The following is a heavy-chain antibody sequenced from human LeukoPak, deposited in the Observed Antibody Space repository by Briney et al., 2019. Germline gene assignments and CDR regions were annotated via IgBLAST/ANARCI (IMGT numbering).Heavy chain of an antibody. CDR1: GGTFSSYA. CDR3: ARDLIGGIVGATDDAFDI. V-gene: IGHV1-69*04. Sequence: GVSVKVSCKASGGTFSSYAISWVRQAPGQGLEWMGRIIPIFGIANYAQKFQGRVTITADKSTSTAYMELSSLRSEDTAVYYCARDLIGGIVGATDDAFDIWGQGTMVTVSS. D-gene: IGHD1-26*01. J-gene: IGHJ3*02. CDR2: IIPIFGIA.